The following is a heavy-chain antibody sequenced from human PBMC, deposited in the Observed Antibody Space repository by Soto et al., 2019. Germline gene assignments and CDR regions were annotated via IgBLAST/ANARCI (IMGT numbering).Heavy chain of an antibody. V-gene: IGHV1-3*01. CDR3: ARGGGMVVPIDY. Sequence: QVQLVQSGAEVKKPGASVKVSCKASGYTFTTYAIHWVRQAPGQRLEWMGWINAGYGNTKYSQKFQGRVTFTRDTSASTAYMELSSLRSEDTAVYYCARGGGMVVPIDYWGQGTLVTVSS. CDR1: GYTFTTYA. J-gene: IGHJ4*02. CDR2: INAGYGNT. D-gene: IGHD1-26*01.